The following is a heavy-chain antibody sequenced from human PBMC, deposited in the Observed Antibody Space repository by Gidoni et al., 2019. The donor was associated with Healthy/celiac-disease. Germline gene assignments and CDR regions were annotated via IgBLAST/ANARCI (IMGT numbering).Heavy chain of an antibody. J-gene: IGHJ6*02. CDR2: IYYSGST. CDR1: GGSISSSSYY. D-gene: IGHD2-21*01. V-gene: IGHV4-39*01. Sequence: QLQLQESGPGLVKPSETLSLTCTVSGGSISSSSYYWGWIRQPPGKGLEWIGSIYYSGSTYYNPSLKSRVTISVDTSKNQFSLKLSSVTAADTAVYYCARWSFQLGFYGMDVWGQGTTVTVSS. CDR3: ARWSFQLGFYGMDV.